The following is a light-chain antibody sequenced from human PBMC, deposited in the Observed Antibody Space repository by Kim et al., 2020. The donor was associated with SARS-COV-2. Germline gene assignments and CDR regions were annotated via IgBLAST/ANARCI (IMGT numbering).Light chain of an antibody. CDR2: AYN. CDR3: QSYDTSLSGYV. Sequence: RVTIAYAGGGSNIGAGYDVHWYQQLPGTAPKVLIYAYNNRPSGVPDRFSGSKSGTSASLAITGLQAEDEADYYCQSYDTSLSGYVFGTGTKVTVL. CDR1: GSNIGAGYD. V-gene: IGLV1-40*01. J-gene: IGLJ1*01.